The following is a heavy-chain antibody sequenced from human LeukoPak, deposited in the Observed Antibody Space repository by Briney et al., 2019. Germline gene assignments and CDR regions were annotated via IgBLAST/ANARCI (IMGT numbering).Heavy chain of an antibody. CDR1: GYTFTGYY. D-gene: IGHD2-15*01. CDR2: INPNSGGT. Sequence: EASVKVSCKASGYTFTGYYMHWVRQAPGQGLEWMGWINPNSGGTNYAQKFQGRVTMTRDTSISTAYMELSRLRSDDTAVYYCARARGYCSGGSCYRGLDAFDIWGQGTMVTVSS. J-gene: IGHJ3*02. V-gene: IGHV1-2*02. CDR3: ARARGYCSGGSCYRGLDAFDI.